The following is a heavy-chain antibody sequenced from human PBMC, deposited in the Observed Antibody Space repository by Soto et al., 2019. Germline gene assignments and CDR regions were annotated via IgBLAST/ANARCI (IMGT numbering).Heavy chain of an antibody. J-gene: IGHJ3*01. CDR3: ARDLAPKYATDWVDAVDF. CDR1: GFTFSTYW. V-gene: IGHV3-7*05. D-gene: IGHD3-9*01. Sequence: EVQLVESGGGLVQPGGSLRLSCAASGFTFSTYWMTWVRQAPGKGLEWVANINQDGSVQNYVDSVKGRFTISRYNAENSLYLQMNSLRAEDAAVYYCARDLAPKYATDWVDAVDFWGEGTMVTVSS. CDR2: INQDGSVQ.